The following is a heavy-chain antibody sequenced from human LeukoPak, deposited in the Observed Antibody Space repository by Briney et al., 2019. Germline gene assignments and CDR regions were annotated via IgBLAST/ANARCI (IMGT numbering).Heavy chain of an antibody. V-gene: IGHV3-33*01. CDR3: ARDIYGSGSYSDY. CDR1: GFTFSSYG. CDR2: IWYDGSNK. D-gene: IGHD3-10*01. J-gene: IGHJ4*02. Sequence: GGSLRLSCAASGFTFSSYGMHWVRQAPGKGLEWVAVIWYDGSNKYYADSVKGRFTISRDNSKNTLYLQMNSLRAEDTAVYYCARDIYGSGSYSDYWGQGTLVTVSS.